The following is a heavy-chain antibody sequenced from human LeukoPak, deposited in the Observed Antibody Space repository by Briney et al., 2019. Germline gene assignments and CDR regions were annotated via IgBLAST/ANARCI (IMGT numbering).Heavy chain of an antibody. D-gene: IGHD3-22*01. CDR2: IYPADSDS. CDR3: AIRSYYDTRGYYYFDY. J-gene: IGHJ4*02. Sequence: GESLKISCKGSGYTFSNYWIAWVRQMPGKGLEWMGIIYPADSDSRYSPSFQGQVTISVDRSINTAYLQWSNLKASDTAMYYCAIRSYYDTRGYYYFDYWGQGTLVTVSA. CDR1: GYTFSNYW. V-gene: IGHV5-51*01.